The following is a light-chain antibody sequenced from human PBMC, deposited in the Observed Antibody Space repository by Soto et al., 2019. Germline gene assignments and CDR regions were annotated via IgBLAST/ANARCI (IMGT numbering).Light chain of an antibody. CDR2: GAS. V-gene: IGKV3-20*01. CDR1: QSVSSSY. CDR3: QKYGSSASIT. Sequence: EIVLTQSPGTLSLSPGERATLSCRASQSVSSSYLAWYQQKPGQAPRLLIYGASSRATGIPDRFSGSGSGTDFTLTISSLEPEDFAVYYCQKYGSSASITLGPGTRLEIK. J-gene: IGKJ5*01.